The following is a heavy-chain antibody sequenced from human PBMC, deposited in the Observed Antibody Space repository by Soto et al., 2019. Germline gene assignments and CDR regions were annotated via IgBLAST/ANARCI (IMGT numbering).Heavy chain of an antibody. CDR1: GFTFSSYA. V-gene: IGHV3-23*01. J-gene: IGHJ4*02. Sequence: GGSLRLSCAASGFTFSSYAMSWVRQAPGEGLEWVSAISVSGGSTYYADSVKGRFTISRDNSKNTLYLQMNSLRAEDTAVYYCAKRGGQLDYYFDYWGQGTLVTVSS. CDR2: ISVSGGST. CDR3: AKRGGQLDYYFDY. D-gene: IGHD6-6*01.